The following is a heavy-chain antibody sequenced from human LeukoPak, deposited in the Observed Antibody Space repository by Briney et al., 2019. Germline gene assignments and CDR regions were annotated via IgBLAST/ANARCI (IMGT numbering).Heavy chain of an antibody. V-gene: IGHV1-2*02. J-gene: IGHJ4*02. CDR3: ARESSLSGHEDY. Sequence: ASVKVSCKASGYTFTGYYMHWVRQAPGQGLEWMGWINPNSGGTNYAQKFQGRVTTTRDTSISTAYMELSRLRSDDTAVYYCARESSLSGHEDYWGQGTLVTVSS. D-gene: IGHD6-19*01. CDR1: GYTFTGYY. CDR2: INPNSGGT.